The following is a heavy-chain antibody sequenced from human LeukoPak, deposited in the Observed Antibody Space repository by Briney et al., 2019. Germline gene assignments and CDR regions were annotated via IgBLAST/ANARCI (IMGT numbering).Heavy chain of an antibody. V-gene: IGHV1-69*05. CDR2: IIPIFGTA. Sequence: ASVKVSCKASGGTFSSYSISWVRQAPGHGLESMGGIIPIFGTANYAQKFQGRVTITTDESTSTAYMELSSLRSEGTAVYYCARASPNYYDSSGYSYYFDYWGQGTLVTVSS. J-gene: IGHJ4*02. CDR3: ARASPNYYDSSGYSYYFDY. CDR1: GGTFSSYS. D-gene: IGHD3-22*01.